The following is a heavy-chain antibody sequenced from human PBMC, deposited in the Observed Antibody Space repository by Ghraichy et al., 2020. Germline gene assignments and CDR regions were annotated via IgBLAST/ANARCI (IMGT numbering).Heavy chain of an antibody. CDR2: INSDGSST. V-gene: IGHV3-74*01. CDR3: ARDWYSSSSSSYYYYYYMDV. CDR1: GFTFSSYW. Sequence: GGSLRLSCAASGFTFSSYWMHWVRQAPWKRLVWVSRINSDGSSTSYADSVKGRFTISRDNAKNTLYLQMNSLRAEDTAVYYCARDWYSSSSSSYYYYYYMDVWGKGTTVTVSS. J-gene: IGHJ6*03. D-gene: IGHD6-6*01.